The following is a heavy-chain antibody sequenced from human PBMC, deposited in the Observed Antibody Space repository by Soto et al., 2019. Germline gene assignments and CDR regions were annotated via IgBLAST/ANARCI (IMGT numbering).Heavy chain of an antibody. CDR1: GFTFSNAW. J-gene: IGHJ6*02. Sequence: EVQLVESGGGLVKPGGSLRLSCAASGFTFSNAWMNWVRQAPGKGLEWVGRIKSKTDGGTTDYAAPVKGRFTISRDYSKNTLYLQMNSLKTEDTAVYYCTTDGDIVLMVYATHYYYGMDVWGQGTTVTVSS. V-gene: IGHV3-15*07. CDR3: TTDGDIVLMVYATHYYYGMDV. CDR2: IKSKTDGGTT. D-gene: IGHD2-8*01.